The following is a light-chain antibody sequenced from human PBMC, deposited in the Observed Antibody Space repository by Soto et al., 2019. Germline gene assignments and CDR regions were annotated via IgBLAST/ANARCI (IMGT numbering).Light chain of an antibody. CDR3: QSYDSSLSGSRI. CDR2: GNN. J-gene: IGLJ2*01. CDR1: SSNIGAGYD. Sequence: QSVLTQPPSVSGAPGQRVTISCTGSSSNIGAGYDVHWYQQFPGTAPKLLIYGNNNRPSGVPDRFSGSKSATSASLAITGLQAEDEADYYCQSYDSSLSGSRIFGGGTELTVL. V-gene: IGLV1-40*01.